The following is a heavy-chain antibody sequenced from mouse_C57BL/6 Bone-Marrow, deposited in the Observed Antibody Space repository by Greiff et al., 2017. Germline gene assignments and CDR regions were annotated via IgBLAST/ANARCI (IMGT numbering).Heavy chain of an antibody. D-gene: IGHD1-1*01. V-gene: IGHV1-82*01. CDR1: GYAFSSSW. J-gene: IGHJ1*03. Sequence: QVQLQQSGPELVKPGASVKISCKASGYAFSSSWMNWVKQRPGKGLEWIGRIYPGDGDTNYNGKFKGKATLTADKSSSTAYMQLSSLTSEDSAVYCCARSDYYGSSLWYFDVWGTGTTVTVSS. CDR2: IYPGDGDT. CDR3: ARSDYYGSSLWYFDV.